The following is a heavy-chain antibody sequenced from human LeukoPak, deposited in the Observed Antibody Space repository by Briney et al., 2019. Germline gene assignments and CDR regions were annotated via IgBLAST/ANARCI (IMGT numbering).Heavy chain of an antibody. CDR2: ISSSSSTI. CDR3: ARVERITMIVSWFDP. Sequence: GGSLRLSCAASGFTFSSHSMNWVRQAPGKGLEWVSYISSSSSTIYYADSVKGRFTISRDNAKNSLYLQMNSLRAEDTAVYYCARVERITMIVSWFDPWGQGTLVTVSS. CDR1: GFTFSSHS. V-gene: IGHV3-48*04. J-gene: IGHJ5*02. D-gene: IGHD3-22*01.